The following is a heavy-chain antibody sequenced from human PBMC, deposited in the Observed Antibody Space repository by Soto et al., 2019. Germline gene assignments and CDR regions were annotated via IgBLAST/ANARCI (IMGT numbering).Heavy chain of an antibody. V-gene: IGHV3-21*01. D-gene: IGHD3-16*01. CDR1: GFTFSSYS. Sequence: GGSLRLSCAASGFTFSSYSMNWVRQAPGKGLEWVSSISSSSSYIYYADSVKGRFTISRDNAKNSLYLQMNSLRAEDTAVYYCARDRGGRVFDYWGQGXLVTVYS. J-gene: IGHJ4*02. CDR3: ARDRGGRVFDY. CDR2: ISSSSSYI.